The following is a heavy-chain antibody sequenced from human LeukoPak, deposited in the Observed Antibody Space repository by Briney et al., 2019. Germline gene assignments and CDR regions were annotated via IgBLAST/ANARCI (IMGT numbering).Heavy chain of an antibody. CDR3: ARGREIWFGELSLWDNWFDP. CDR1: GFTFSSNG. J-gene: IGHJ5*02. CDR2: ISSSSSYI. D-gene: IGHD3-10*01. Sequence: GGSLRLSCAASGFTFSSNGMNWVRQAPGKGLEWVSSISSSSSYIYYADSVKGRFTISRDNAKNSLYLQMNSLRSEDTAVYYCARGREIWFGELSLWDNWFDPWGQGTLVTVSS. V-gene: IGHV3-21*04.